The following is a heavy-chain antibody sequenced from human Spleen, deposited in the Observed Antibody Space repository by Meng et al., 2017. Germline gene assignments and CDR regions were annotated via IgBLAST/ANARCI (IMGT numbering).Heavy chain of an antibody. CDR3: ARGAVVTLIFYHAMDV. V-gene: IGHV4-59*08. Sequence: GSLRLSCTVSDDSISSYYWNWIRQPPGKGLEWIGFIYHNGDTNYNPSLKSRVTISADTSKNQFSLKLTSVTAADTAVYYCARGAVVTLIFYHAMDVWGQGTTVTVSS. D-gene: IGHD2-21*02. J-gene: IGHJ6*02. CDR2: IYHNGDT. CDR1: DDSISSYY.